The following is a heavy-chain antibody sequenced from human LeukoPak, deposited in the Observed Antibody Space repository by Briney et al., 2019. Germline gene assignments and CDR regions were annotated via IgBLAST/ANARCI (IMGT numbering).Heavy chain of an antibody. CDR2: IYYSGST. V-gene: IGHV4-61*05. CDR1: GGSISSSSYY. D-gene: IGHD4-17*01. J-gene: IGHJ6*03. Sequence: SETLSLTCTVSGGSISSSSYYWGWIRQPPGKGLEWIGYIYYSGSTNYNPSLKSRVTISVDTSKNQFSLKLSSVTAADTAVYYCARVEYYGDYEGVMYYYYMDVWGKGTTVTVSS. CDR3: ARVEYYGDYEGVMYYYYMDV.